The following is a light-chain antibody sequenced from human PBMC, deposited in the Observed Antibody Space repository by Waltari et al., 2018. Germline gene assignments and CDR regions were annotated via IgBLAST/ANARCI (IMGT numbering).Light chain of an antibody. V-gene: IGKV4-1*01. J-gene: IGKJ1*01. CDR1: QSILYSSNNKNY. Sequence: DIVMTQSPDSLAVSFGVRATINCKSSQSILYSSNNKNYLAWYQQKSGQPPKLLIYWASTRESRVPDRFSGSGSGTDFTLTCSSLKARDVAVYDCQQYYSTPWTFSQGTKVEIK. CDR3: QQYYSTPWT. CDR2: WAS.